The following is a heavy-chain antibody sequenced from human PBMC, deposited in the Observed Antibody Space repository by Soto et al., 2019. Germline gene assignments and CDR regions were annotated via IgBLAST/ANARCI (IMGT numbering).Heavy chain of an antibody. Sequence: SQTLSLTCAVYGGSFSGYYWSWIRQPPGKGLEWIGEINHSGSTNYNPSLKSRVTISVDTSKNQFSLKLSSVTAADTAVYYCARERGNSPNHSTRYYYYYYYMDVWGKGTTVTVSS. J-gene: IGHJ6*03. V-gene: IGHV4-34*01. CDR2: INHSGST. CDR3: ARERGNSPNHSTRYYYYYYYMDV. CDR1: GGSFSGYY. D-gene: IGHD2-2*01.